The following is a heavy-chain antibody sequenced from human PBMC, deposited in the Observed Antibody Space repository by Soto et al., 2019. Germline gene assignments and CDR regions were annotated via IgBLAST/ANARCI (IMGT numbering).Heavy chain of an antibody. CDR2: ITGTTGST. CDR1: GFTFSSYG. Sequence: GGSLRLSCAASGFTFSSYGMHWVRQAPGKGLEWVSTITGTTGSTYYADSVKGRFTISRDNSKNTLFLQMNSLGVEDTAVYYCSKALLLRYYYYMDVWGKGTTVTVSS. J-gene: IGHJ6*03. CDR3: SKALLLRYYYYMDV. D-gene: IGHD1-26*01. V-gene: IGHV3-23*01.